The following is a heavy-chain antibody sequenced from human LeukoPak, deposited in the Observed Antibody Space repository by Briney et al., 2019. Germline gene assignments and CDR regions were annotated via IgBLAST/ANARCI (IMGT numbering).Heavy chain of an antibody. J-gene: IGHJ4*02. CDR2: IIPILGIA. CDR3: LTRYSSSWLGY. Sequence: GTSVKVSCKASGCTFSSYAISWVRQAPGQGLEWMGRIIPILGIANYAQKFQGRVTITADKSTSTAYMELSSLRSEDTAVYYCLTRYSSSWLGYWGQGTLVTVSS. D-gene: IGHD6-13*01. CDR1: GCTFSSYA. V-gene: IGHV1-69*04.